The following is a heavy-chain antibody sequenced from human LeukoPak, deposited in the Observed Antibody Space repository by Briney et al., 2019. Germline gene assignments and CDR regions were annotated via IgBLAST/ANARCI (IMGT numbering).Heavy chain of an antibody. CDR3: ARVLLWFGEAVAFDI. V-gene: IGHV4-59*01. CDR1: GGSISSYY. CDR2: IYYSGST. Sequence: SETLSLTCTVSGGSISSYYWSWIRQPPGKGLEWIGYIYYSGSTNYNPSLKSRVTISVDTSKNQFSLKLSSVTAADTAVYYCARVLLWFGEAVAFDIWGQGTMVTVSS. D-gene: IGHD3-10*01. J-gene: IGHJ3*02.